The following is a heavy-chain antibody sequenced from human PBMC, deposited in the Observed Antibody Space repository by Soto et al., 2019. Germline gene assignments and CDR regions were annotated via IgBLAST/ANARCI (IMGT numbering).Heavy chain of an antibody. CDR2: IYYSGST. Sequence: QVQLQESGPGLVKPSQTLSLTCTVSGGSISSGGYYWSWIRQHPGKGLEWIGYIYYSGSTYYNPSLKSRVTISVDTSKNQFSLKLSSVTAADTAVYYCARLEPLLGVVYGMDVWGQGTTVTVSS. J-gene: IGHJ6*02. D-gene: IGHD3-3*01. CDR3: ARLEPLLGVVYGMDV. V-gene: IGHV4-31*03. CDR1: GGSISSGGYY.